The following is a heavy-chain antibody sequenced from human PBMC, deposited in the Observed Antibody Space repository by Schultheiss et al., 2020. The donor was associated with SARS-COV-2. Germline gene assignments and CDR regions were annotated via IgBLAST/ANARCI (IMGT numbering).Heavy chain of an antibody. Sequence: ASVKVSCKASGGTFSSYAISWVRQAPGQGLEWMGWINPNSGGTNYAQKFQGWVTMTRDTSISTAYMELSRLRSDDTAVYYCARALGYCSGGSCPYYYYGMDVWGQGTTVTVSS. CDR3: ARALGYCSGGSCPYYYYGMDV. CDR1: GGTFSSYA. V-gene: IGHV1-2*04. J-gene: IGHJ6*02. D-gene: IGHD2-15*01. CDR2: INPNSGGT.